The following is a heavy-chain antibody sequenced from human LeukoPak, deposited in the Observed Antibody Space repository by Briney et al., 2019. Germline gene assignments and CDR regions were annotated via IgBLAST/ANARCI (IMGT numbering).Heavy chain of an antibody. D-gene: IGHD3-9*01. CDR2: IYTSGST. Sequence: SETLSLTCTVSIGSIDSSSYYWSWIRQPAGKGLEWIGRIYTSGSTNYNPSLKSRVTMSVDTSKNQFSLKLSSVTAADTAVYYCARVGAHYDILTGYYTWFDPWGQGTLVTVSS. V-gene: IGHV4-61*02. CDR3: ARVGAHYDILTGYYTWFDP. CDR1: IGSIDSSSYY. J-gene: IGHJ5*02.